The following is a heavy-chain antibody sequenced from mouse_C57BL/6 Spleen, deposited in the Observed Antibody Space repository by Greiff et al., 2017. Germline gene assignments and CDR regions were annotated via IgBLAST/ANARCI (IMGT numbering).Heavy chain of an antibody. CDR1: GYTFTSYW. J-gene: IGHJ2*01. V-gene: IGHV1-72*01. CDR2: IDPNSGGT. D-gene: IGHD1-1*01. CDR3: ARSGYYGSGDY. Sequence: QVQLQQPGAELVKPGASVKLSCKASGYTFTSYWMHWVKQRPGRGLEWIGRIDPNSGGTKYNEKFKSKATLTVDKPSSTAYMQLSSLTSEVSAVYYCARSGYYGSGDYWGQGTTLTVSS.